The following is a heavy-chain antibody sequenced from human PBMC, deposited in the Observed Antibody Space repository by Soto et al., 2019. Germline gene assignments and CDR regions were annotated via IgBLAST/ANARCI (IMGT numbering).Heavy chain of an antibody. CDR2: IYYSGST. CDR3: ARDVMSRVSSNYYYYGLDG. V-gene: IGHV4-59*01. D-gene: IGHD6-13*01. Sequence: TLSLTCTVSGGSISSYYWSWIRQPPGKGLEWIGYIYYSGSTNYNPSLKSRVTISVDTSKNQFSLKLSSVTAADTAVYYCARDVMSRVSSNYYYYGLDGWCQGTTVTV. CDR1: GGSISSYY. J-gene: IGHJ6*02.